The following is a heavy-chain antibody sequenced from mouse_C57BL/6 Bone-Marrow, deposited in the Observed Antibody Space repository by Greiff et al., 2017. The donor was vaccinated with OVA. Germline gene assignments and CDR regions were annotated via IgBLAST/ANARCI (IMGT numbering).Heavy chain of an antibody. D-gene: IGHD1-1*01. Sequence: VQLVESGAELVRPGTSVKVSCKASGYAFTNYLIEWVKQRPGQGLEWIGVINPGSGGTNYNEKFKGKATLTADKSSSTAYMQLSSLTSEDSAVYFCAILRYGYFDYWGQGTTLTVSS. J-gene: IGHJ2*01. CDR2: INPGSGGT. V-gene: IGHV1-54*01. CDR3: AILRYGYFDY. CDR1: GYAFTNYL.